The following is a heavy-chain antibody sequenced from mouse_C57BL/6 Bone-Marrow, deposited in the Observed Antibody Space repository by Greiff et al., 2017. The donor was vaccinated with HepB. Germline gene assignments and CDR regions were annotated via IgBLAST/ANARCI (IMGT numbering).Heavy chain of an antibody. Sequence: EVQVVESGGGLVKPGGSLKLSCAASGFTFSSYAMSWVRQTPEKRLEWVATISDGGSYTYYPDNVKGRFTISKDNAKNNLYLQMSHLKSEDTAMYYCARDQGLGVYYAMDYWGQGTSVTVSS. V-gene: IGHV5-4*01. CDR1: GFTFSSYA. CDR2: ISDGGSYT. J-gene: IGHJ4*01. CDR3: ARDQGLGVYYAMDY. D-gene: IGHD4-1*01.